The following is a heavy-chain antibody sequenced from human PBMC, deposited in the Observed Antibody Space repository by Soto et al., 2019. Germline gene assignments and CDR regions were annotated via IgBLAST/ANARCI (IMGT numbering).Heavy chain of an antibody. V-gene: IGHV3-33*01. Sequence: PVGSLRLSCVASGFSFGTSGMHWVRQAPGKGLEWISGIWLDGSERYYRDSVKGRFTISRDNSKNTLFLQMNSLRAEDTAVYFCARDASGTTSFLVSWGQGTLVTVS. J-gene: IGHJ5*01. D-gene: IGHD1-1*01. CDR1: GFSFGTSG. CDR3: ARDASGTTSFLVS. CDR2: IWLDGSER.